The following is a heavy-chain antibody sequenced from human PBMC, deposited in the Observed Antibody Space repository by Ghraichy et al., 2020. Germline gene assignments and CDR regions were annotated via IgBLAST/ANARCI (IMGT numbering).Heavy chain of an antibody. J-gene: IGHJ4*02. Sequence: SQTLSLTCTVSGGSISSSDYYWGWIRQPPGKGLEWIGNICYTVSTDYNPSLKSRVTMSLDTSKNQFSLNLRSLTAADTAVYYCARTLRWLQFIDYWGKGILVTVSS. V-gene: IGHV4-39*01. CDR3: ARTLRWLQFIDY. CDR2: ICYTVST. CDR1: GGSISSSDYY. D-gene: IGHD5-24*01.